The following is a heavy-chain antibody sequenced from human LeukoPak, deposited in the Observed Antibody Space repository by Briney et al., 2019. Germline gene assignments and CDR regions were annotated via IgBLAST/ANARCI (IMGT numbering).Heavy chain of an antibody. CDR1: GFTFSSYG. CDR2: ISYDGSNK. D-gene: IGHD3-10*01. V-gene: IGHV3-30*18. J-gene: IGHJ4*02. CDR3: AKHYYGSGSYYFDY. Sequence: PGGSLRLSCAASGFTFSSYGMHWVRQAPGKGLEWVAVISYDGSNKYYADSVKGRFTISRDNSRNTLYLQMNSLRAEDTAVYYCAKHYYGSGSYYFDYWGQGTLVTVSS.